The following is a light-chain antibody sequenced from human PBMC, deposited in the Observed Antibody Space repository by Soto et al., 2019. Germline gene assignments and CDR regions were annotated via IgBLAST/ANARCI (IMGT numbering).Light chain of an antibody. CDR3: CSSGGSPTYV. CDR2: DVN. CDR1: SSNVGSYKL. V-gene: IGLV2-23*02. J-gene: IGLJ1*01. Sequence: QSVLTQPASWSGSPGQSITISCTGTSSNVGSYKLVSWYQQHPGKAPKLMIFDVNKRPSGVSNRFSGSKSGNTASLTVSGLKVEDEADYYCCSSGGSPTYVLGTGTRSPS.